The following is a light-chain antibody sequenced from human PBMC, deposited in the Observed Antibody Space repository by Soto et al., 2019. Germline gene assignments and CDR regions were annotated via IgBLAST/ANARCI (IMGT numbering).Light chain of an antibody. Sequence: EIVLTQSPASLSVSPGERATLSCRASQSIAISLAWYQQKPALAPRLLIYGASTRATGIPARFSGSGSGTEFTLTINGLQSEDFAVYYCHQYNDWWTFGQGTKVEIK. CDR1: QSIAIS. CDR2: GAS. CDR3: HQYNDWWT. J-gene: IGKJ1*01. V-gene: IGKV3-15*01.